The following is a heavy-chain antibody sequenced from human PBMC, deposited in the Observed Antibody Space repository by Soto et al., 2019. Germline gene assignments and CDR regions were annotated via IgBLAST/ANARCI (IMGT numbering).Heavy chain of an antibody. Sequence: ASVKVSCKASGYTFTSYGISWVRQAPGQGLEWIGWISAYNGNTNYAQKLQGRVTMTTDTSTSTAYMELRSLRSDDTAVYYCASTAAGHDVFDIWAQGTMVTVSS. V-gene: IGHV1-18*01. CDR3: ASTAAGHDVFDI. D-gene: IGHD6-13*01. J-gene: IGHJ3*02. CDR1: GYTFTSYG. CDR2: ISAYNGNT.